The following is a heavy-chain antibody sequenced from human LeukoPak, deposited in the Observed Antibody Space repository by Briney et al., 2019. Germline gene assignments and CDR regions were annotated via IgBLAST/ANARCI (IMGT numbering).Heavy chain of an antibody. CDR1: GGSISSSGYY. Sequence: SETLSLTCTVSGGSISSSGYYWGWVRQPPGKGLEWIGSIYYSGSTYYNPSLKSRVTISVDTSKNQFSLKLCSVTAADTAVYYCARVYSSSWYYFDYWGQGTLVTVSS. CDR3: ARVYSSSWYYFDY. V-gene: IGHV4-39*07. D-gene: IGHD6-13*01. CDR2: IYYSGST. J-gene: IGHJ4*02.